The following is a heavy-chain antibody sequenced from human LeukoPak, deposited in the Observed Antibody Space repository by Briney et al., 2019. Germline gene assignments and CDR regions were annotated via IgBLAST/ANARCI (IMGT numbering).Heavy chain of an antibody. CDR3: ASPYYYASGSFDV. CDR1: GYPYSSCQ. CDR2: IKQGGSEK. V-gene: IGHV3-7*01. J-gene: IGHJ4*02. Sequence: GGSLTLSCAASGYPYSSCQKRWVRQAPEGGLEWVAYIKQGGSEKYYVDSVKGRFTLSRDNAKHSLYLQQNSLRAEEPAVYYWASPYYYASGSFDVWGQGTLVTVSS. D-gene: IGHD3-10*01.